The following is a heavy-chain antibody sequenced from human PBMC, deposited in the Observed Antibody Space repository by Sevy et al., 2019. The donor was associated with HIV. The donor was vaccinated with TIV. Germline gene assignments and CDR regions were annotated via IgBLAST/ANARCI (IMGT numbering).Heavy chain of an antibody. CDR1: GFTFSNAW. D-gene: IGHD3-22*01. J-gene: IGHJ4*02. CDR3: TTRRITMIVRDY. V-gene: IGHV3-15*01. Sequence: GGSLRLSCAASGFTFSNAWMSWVRQAPGKGLEWVGRIKSKTDGGTTDYAAPVKGRFTISRDDSKNTLYLQMNSLKTEDTAGYYCTTRRITMIVRDYWGQGTLVTVSS. CDR2: IKSKTDGGTT.